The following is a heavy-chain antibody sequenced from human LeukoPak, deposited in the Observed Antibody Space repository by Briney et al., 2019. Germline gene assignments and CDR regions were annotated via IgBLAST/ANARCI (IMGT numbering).Heavy chain of an antibody. CDR2: VYPGDSAT. J-gene: IGHJ4*02. CDR1: GYTFTNYW. CDR3: ARRSPYDISSTFADY. Sequence: GESPKISCKGSGYTFTNYWIGWVRQMPGKGLEWMAMVYPGDSATKYSPSFRGQVTISADTSITTAYLQWRSLKASDTAMYYCARRSPYDISSTFADYWGQGTPVTVSS. D-gene: IGHD6-6*01. V-gene: IGHV5-51*01.